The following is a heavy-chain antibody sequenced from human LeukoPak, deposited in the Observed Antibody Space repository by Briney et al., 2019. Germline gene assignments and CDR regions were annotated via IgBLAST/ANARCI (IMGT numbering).Heavy chain of an antibody. CDR2: IRYDGSNK. CDR3: VKSDCGSDGCKLLNY. J-gene: IGHJ4*02. V-gene: IGHV3-30*02. Sequence: GGSLRLSCAASGFTFNSYWMAWVRQAPGKGLEWVAFIRYDGSNKYYADSVKGRFTISRDNFRNILSLQMNSLRTEDTAVYYCVKSDCGSDGCKLLNYWGQGILVSVSS. D-gene: IGHD2-21*01. CDR1: GFTFNSYW.